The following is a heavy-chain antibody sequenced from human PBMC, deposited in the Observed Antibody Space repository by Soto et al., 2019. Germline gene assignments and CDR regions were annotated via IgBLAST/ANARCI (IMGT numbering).Heavy chain of an antibody. CDR3: AHRRSGYFDS. J-gene: IGHJ4*02. V-gene: IGHV2-5*02. CDR1: GFSLTETGMG. Sequence: QITLKEYGPTLVKPTQTLTLTCTFSGFSLTETGMGVGWIRQPPGKALEWLALIYWDDDKRYSPSLKRGLTISKDASKNQVALTKTNVDAVDTATYYCAHRRSGYFDSWGQGTLVTVSS. CDR2: IYWDDDK.